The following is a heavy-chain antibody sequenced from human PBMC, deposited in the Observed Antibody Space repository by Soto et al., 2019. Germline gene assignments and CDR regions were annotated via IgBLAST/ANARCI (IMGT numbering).Heavy chain of an antibody. CDR1: GFTFSSYA. J-gene: IGHJ4*02. D-gene: IGHD2-15*01. CDR2: ISYDGSNK. V-gene: IGHV3-30-3*01. CDR3: ARRTVVSLFDY. Sequence: QVQLVESGGGVVQPGRSLRLSCAASGFTFSSYAMHWVRQAPGKGLEWVAVISYDGSNKYYADSVKGRFTISRDSSKNTLFLQMNSLTAEDTAVYYCARRTVVSLFDYWGRGTLVTVSS.